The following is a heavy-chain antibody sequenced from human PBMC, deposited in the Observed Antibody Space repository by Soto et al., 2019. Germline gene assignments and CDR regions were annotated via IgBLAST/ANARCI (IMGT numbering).Heavy chain of an antibody. CDR1: GFTFTNYA. V-gene: IGHV1-18*01. CDR2: ISAYNGNT. D-gene: IGHD5-18*01. Sequence: GASVKVSCKASGFTFTNYAISWVRQAPGQRLEWMGWISAYNGNTSYEQRLQGRVTMTTDTSTSTAYMELRSLTSDDTAVYYCARDAYSYADRWFEPWGQGTLVTVSS. CDR3: ARDAYSYADRWFEP. J-gene: IGHJ5*02.